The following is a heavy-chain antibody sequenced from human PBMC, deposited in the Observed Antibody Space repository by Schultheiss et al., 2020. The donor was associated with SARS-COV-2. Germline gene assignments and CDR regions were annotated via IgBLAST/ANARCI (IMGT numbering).Heavy chain of an antibody. CDR2: IYSGGST. D-gene: IGHD3-3*01. Sequence: GGSLRLSCAASGFTFSSYWMHWVRQAPGKGLEWVSVIYSGGSTYYADSVKGRFTISRDNSKNTLYLQMNSLRAEDTAVYYCATIFGVVITHYYYGMDVWGQGTTVTVSS. J-gene: IGHJ6*02. CDR3: ATIFGVVITHYYYGMDV. V-gene: IGHV3-53*01. CDR1: GFTFSSYW.